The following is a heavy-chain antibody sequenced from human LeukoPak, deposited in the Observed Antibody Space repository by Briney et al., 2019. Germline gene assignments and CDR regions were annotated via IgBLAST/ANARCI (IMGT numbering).Heavy chain of an antibody. J-gene: IGHJ4*02. CDR1: GGSISSGSYY. Sequence: SETLSLTCTVSGGSISSGSYYWAWIRQPPGKGLEYIGSIYYSGSTYYNPPLKSRVTISVDTSKNQFSLKPSSVPAADTALYYCARHEDIVTPFDYWGQGTLVTVSS. CDR3: ARHEDIVTPFDY. CDR2: IYYSGST. D-gene: IGHD2-15*01. V-gene: IGHV4-39*01.